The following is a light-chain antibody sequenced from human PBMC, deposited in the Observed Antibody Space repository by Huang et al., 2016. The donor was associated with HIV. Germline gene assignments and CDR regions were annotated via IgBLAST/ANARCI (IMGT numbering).Light chain of an antibody. CDR3: QQYNNWPFT. Sequence: ERVMTQSPVTLSVSPGERATFSCRASQSISSKLAWYQQKPGQAPRLLIYGASTRAPGITTRFSGSGSGTEFTLTISSLQYEDFAVYYCQQYNNWPFTFGPGTRVDIK. CDR2: GAS. J-gene: IGKJ3*01. CDR1: QSISSK. V-gene: IGKV3-15*01.